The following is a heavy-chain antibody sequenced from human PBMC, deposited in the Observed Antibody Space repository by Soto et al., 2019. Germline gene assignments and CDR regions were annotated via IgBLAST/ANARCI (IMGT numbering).Heavy chain of an antibody. CDR1: GFSLSNSEVG. CDR3: AHRPRGFTYFFDY. V-gene: IGHV2-5*02. Sequence: SAPEPGNHTQTVTKNCTFSGFSLSNSEVGVGWIRQPPGKALEWLALLYWDDDERYSPSLMSRLTITKDTSKNQVFLTMTNVDPVDTATYYCAHRPRGFTYFFDYWGQGNLVTVS. CDR2: LYWDDDE. J-gene: IGHJ4*02.